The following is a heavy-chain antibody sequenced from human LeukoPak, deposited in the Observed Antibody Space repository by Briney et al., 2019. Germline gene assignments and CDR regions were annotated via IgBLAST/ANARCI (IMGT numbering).Heavy chain of an antibody. CDR3: AKDPAYYDSSGYYGY. V-gene: IGHV3-30-3*01. D-gene: IGHD3-22*01. J-gene: IGHJ4*02. CDR2: ISYDGSNK. CDR1: GFTFSSYA. Sequence: PGGSLRLSCAASGFTFSSYAMHWVRQAPGKGLEWVAVISYDGSNKYYADSVKGRFTISRDNSKNTLYLQMNSLRAEDTAVYYCAKDPAYYDSSGYYGYWGQGTLVTVSS.